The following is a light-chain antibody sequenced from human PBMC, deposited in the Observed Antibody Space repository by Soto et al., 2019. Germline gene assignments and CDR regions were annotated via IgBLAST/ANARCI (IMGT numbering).Light chain of an antibody. J-gene: IGKJ1*01. Sequence: EIVLTQSPGTLSLSPGERATLSCRASQSVISSYLAWYQQKPGQAPRLLIYGASSRATGIPDRFSGSGSGTDFTLTISSLQPEDFATYYCQQYDSFSVTFGQGTKVDIK. CDR1: QSVISSY. V-gene: IGKV3-20*01. CDR2: GAS. CDR3: QQYDSFSVT.